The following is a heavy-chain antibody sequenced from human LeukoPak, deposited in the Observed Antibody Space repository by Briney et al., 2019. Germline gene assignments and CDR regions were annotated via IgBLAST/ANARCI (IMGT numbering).Heavy chain of an antibody. CDR3: ARGAAGSTRYYYYYMDV. D-gene: IGHD3-10*01. CDR2: INPNSGGT. Sequence: AASVKVSCKASEYTFTGYYMHWVRQAPGQGLEWMGWINPNSGGTNYAQKFQGRVTMTRDTSISTAYMELSRLRSDDTAVYYCARGAAGSTRYYYYYMDVWGKGTTVTVSS. V-gene: IGHV1-2*02. CDR1: EYTFTGYY. J-gene: IGHJ6*03.